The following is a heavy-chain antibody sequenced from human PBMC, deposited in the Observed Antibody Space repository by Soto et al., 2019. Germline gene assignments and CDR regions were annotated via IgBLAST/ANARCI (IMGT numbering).Heavy chain of an antibody. D-gene: IGHD6-19*01. Sequence: EVQLLESGGGLVQPGGSLRLSCAASGFTFSSSGMSWVRQAPGKALEWVSSISGSGDRTYYADSVKGRFTISRDNSKNTLYLQIDSLRVEDTAVYYCAKIAVTGIWYFDLWGRGTLVTVSS. CDR1: GFTFSSSG. J-gene: IGHJ2*01. CDR2: ISGSGDRT. V-gene: IGHV3-23*01. CDR3: AKIAVTGIWYFDL.